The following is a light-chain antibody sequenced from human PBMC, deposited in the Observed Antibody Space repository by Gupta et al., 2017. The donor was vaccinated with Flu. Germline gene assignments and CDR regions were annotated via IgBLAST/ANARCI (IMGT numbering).Light chain of an antibody. CDR1: QTISNNY. CDR3: QQENGSPYT. CDR2: GAS. Sequence: GTLSLSPGERATRSCRVSQTISNNYLAWYQQKPGRTPRLLIYGASTRATGIPDRFSGSGSGTDFTLTIYMLEPEDVAVYYFQQENGSPYTFGQGTKLEIK. J-gene: IGKJ2*01. V-gene: IGKV3-20*01.